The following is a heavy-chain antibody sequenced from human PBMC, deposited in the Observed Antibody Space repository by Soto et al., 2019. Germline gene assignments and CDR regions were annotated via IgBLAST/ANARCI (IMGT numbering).Heavy chain of an antibody. CDR2: IKQDGSEK. CDR3: ARDFLQTTVTTHDAFDI. J-gene: IGHJ3*02. Sequence: GGSLRLSCAASGFTFSSYWMSWVRQAPGKGLEWVANIKQDGSEKYYVDSGKGRLTISRDNAKNSLYLQMNSLRAEDTAVYYCARDFLQTTVTTHDAFDIWGQGTMVTVSS. V-gene: IGHV3-7*01. CDR1: GFTFSSYW. D-gene: IGHD4-17*01.